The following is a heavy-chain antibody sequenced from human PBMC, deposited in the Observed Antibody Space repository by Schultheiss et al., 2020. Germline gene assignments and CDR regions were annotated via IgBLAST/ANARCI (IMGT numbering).Heavy chain of an antibody. CDR2: IYTSGST. D-gene: IGHD3-22*01. CDR1: GGSISSGSYY. CDR3: ARDASLYYDSPQREVIDF. V-gene: IGHV4-61*02. J-gene: IGHJ4*02. Sequence: SETLSLTCTVSGGSISSGSYYWSWIRQPAGKGLEWIGRIYTSGSTNYNPSLKSLVTISLDTSKNQFSLNLSSVTAADTDVYYCARDASLYYDSPQREVIDFWGQGTLVTVSS.